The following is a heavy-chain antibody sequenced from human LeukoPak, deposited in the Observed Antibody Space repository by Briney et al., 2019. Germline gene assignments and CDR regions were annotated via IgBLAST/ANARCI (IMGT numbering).Heavy chain of an antibody. CDR2: IYTSGST. D-gene: IGHD3-9*01. J-gene: IGHJ3*02. Sequence: SGTLSLTCAVSGGSISSGSYYWSWIRQPAGKGLEWIGRIYTSGSTNYNPSLKSRVTISVDTSKNQFSLKLSSVTAADTAVYYCARAQRYFDWSDAFDIWGQGTMVTVSS. CDR3: ARAQRYFDWSDAFDI. CDR1: GGSISSGSYY. V-gene: IGHV4-61*02.